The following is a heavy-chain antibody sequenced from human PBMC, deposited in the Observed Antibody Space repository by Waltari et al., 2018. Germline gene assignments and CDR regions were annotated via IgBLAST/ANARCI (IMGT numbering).Heavy chain of an antibody. V-gene: IGHV1-8*01. CDR2: MSPNSGHT. J-gene: IGHJ6*02. CDR3: ARMRVDDGMDV. D-gene: IGHD3-9*01. Sequence: QVQLVQSGAEVKKPGASVKVSCRASGYTSTNYDTNGVRQATGQGLEWMGWMSPNSGHTAYAQNLQGRVTLTTNNSTSTAYLELSSLRSEDTAVYYCARMRVDDGMDVWGQGTTVTVSS. CDR1: GYTSTNYD.